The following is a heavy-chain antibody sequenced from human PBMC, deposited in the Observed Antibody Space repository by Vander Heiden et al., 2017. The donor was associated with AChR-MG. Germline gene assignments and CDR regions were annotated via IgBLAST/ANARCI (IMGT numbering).Heavy chain of an antibody. Sequence: EVQLLESGGGLVQPGGSLRLSCSASGFTFSSYAMSWVRQAPGKGLEWVSAISGSGGSTYYADSVKGRFTISRDNSKNTLYLQMNSLRAEDTAVYYCARLNYYDSSGSPWGQGTLVTVSS. CDR1: GFTFSSYA. CDR3: ARLNYYDSSGSP. CDR2: ISGSGGST. V-gene: IGHV3-23*01. D-gene: IGHD3-22*01. J-gene: IGHJ5*02.